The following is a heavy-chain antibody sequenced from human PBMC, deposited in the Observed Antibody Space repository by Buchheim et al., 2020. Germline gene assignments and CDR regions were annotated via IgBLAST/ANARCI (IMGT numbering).Heavy chain of an antibody. D-gene: IGHD6-13*01. CDR1: GGSISNSDSYY. CDR3: ARVLLTPPPRPRYSSSWSSGYNWFDP. Sequence: QQQLQESGPGLVKPSETLSLTCTVSGGSISNSDSYYWGWIRQPPGKGLEWIGSIYYGGSTYYNPSLKSRVTISVDTSKNQFSLKLSSVTAADTAVYYCARVLLTPPPRPRYSSSWSSGYNWFDPWGQGTL. V-gene: IGHV4-39*07. CDR2: IYYGGST. J-gene: IGHJ5*02.